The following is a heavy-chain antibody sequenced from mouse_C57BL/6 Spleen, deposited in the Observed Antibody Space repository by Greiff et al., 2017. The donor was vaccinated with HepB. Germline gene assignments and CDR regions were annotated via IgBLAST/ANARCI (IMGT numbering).Heavy chain of an antibody. Sequence: EVQVVESGGGLVKPGGSLKLSCAASGFTFSSYAMSWVRQTPEKRLEWVATISDGGSYTYYPDNVKGRFTISRDNAKNNLYLQMSHLKSEDTAMYYCARAFYDYDRFAYWGQGTLVTVSA. V-gene: IGHV5-4*01. CDR2: ISDGGSYT. D-gene: IGHD2-4*01. J-gene: IGHJ3*01. CDR3: ARAFYDYDRFAY. CDR1: GFTFSSYA.